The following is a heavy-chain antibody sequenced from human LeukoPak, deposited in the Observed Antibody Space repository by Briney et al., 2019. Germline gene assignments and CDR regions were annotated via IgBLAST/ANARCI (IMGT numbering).Heavy chain of an antibody. V-gene: IGHV3-7*01. Sequence: GGSLRLSCAASGFTFNNYWMSWVRQAPGKGLEWLANIKRDGTDKHYVGSVEGRFTISRDNAKNSLFLQMSSLRAEDTAIYYCTRALYNTGWYPDYFDSWGQGTLVTVSS. CDR3: TRALYNTGWYPDYFDS. CDR1: GFTFNNYW. D-gene: IGHD6-19*01. J-gene: IGHJ4*02. CDR2: IKRDGTDK.